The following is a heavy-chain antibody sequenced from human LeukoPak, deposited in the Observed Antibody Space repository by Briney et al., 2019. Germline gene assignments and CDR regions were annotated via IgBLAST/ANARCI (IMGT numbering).Heavy chain of an antibody. Sequence: GGSLRFSCAASGFTFSSYGMHWVRQALGKGLEWVAVISYDGSNKYYADSVKGRFTISRDNSKNTLYLQMNSLRAEDTAVYYCAKDFRPVAVAGTGILDYWGQGTLVTVSS. CDR1: GFTFSSYG. CDR3: AKDFRPVAVAGTGILDY. V-gene: IGHV3-30*18. D-gene: IGHD6-19*01. CDR2: ISYDGSNK. J-gene: IGHJ4*02.